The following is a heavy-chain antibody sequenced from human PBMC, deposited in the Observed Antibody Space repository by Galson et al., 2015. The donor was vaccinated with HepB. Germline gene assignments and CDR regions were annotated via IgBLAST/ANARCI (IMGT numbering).Heavy chain of an antibody. CDR3: ARDLLWFGESHNWFDP. CDR1: GDSVSSNSAA. Sequence: CAISGDSVSSNSAAWNWIRQSPSRGLKWLGRTYYRSKWYNDYAVSVKSRITINPDTSKNQFSLQLNSVTPEDTAVYYCARDLLWFGESHNWFDPWGQGTLVTVSS. CDR2: TYYRSKWYN. J-gene: IGHJ5*02. D-gene: IGHD3-10*01. V-gene: IGHV6-1*01.